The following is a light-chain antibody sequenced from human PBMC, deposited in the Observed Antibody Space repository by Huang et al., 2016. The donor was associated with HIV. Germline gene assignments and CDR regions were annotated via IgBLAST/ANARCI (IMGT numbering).Light chain of an antibody. CDR2: DAS. CDR1: QNIATY. CDR3: QQRSKWPLT. Sequence: EIVFTQSPVTLSLSPGKRATLSCRASQNIATYLAWYQQKPGQAPRLLIYDASNRATGIPARFSCSGSGTDFTLTISSLDPEDFVVYYCQQRSKWPLTFGGGTKVEIK. V-gene: IGKV3-11*01. J-gene: IGKJ4*01.